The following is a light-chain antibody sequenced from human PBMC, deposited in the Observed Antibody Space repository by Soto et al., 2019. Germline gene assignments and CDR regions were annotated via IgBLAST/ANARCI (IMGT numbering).Light chain of an antibody. CDR1: QSLLHSNGYNY. Sequence: DIVMTQSPLSLPVTPGEPASISCRSSQSLLHSNGYNYLDWYLQKPGQSPQLLIYLGSNRVSGVPDRFSGSGSGTDFTLKISRXEAEDVGVYYCMQALQTPLTFGGGTKVDIK. CDR2: LGS. CDR3: MQALQTPLT. V-gene: IGKV2-28*01. J-gene: IGKJ4*01.